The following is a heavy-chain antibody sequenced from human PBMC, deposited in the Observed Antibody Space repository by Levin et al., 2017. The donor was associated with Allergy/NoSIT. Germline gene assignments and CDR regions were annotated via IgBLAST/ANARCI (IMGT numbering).Heavy chain of an antibody. V-gene: IGHV3-15*01. Sequence: GGSLRLSCAASGLTFNNAWMSWVRQAPGKGLEWVGRIKNKTDGGTTDYAVAVKDRFTISRDDSKNTIYLQMSSLKTDDTGVYYCAAYGDHNAFDIWGQGTMVTVSS. J-gene: IGHJ3*02. CDR1: GLTFNNAW. CDR3: AAYGDHNAFDI. D-gene: IGHD4-17*01. CDR2: IKNKTDGGTT.